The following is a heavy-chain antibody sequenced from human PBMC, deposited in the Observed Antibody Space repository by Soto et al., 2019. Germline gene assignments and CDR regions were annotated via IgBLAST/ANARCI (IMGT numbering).Heavy chain of an antibody. CDR3: ARGRAAAGAYYYYGMDV. CDR1: GGSLISSNW. D-gene: IGHD6-13*01. Sequence: SETLSRICAVSGGSLISSNWWSRVRQPPGKGLEWIGEIYHSGSTNYNPSLKSRVTISVDKSKNQFSLKLSSVTAADTAVYYCARGRAAAGAYYYYGMDVWGQGTTVS. CDR2: IYHSGST. V-gene: IGHV4-4*02. J-gene: IGHJ6*02.